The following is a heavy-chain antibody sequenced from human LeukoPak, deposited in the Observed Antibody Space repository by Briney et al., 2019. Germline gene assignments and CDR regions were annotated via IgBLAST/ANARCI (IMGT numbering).Heavy chain of an antibody. V-gene: IGHV3-53*01. Sequence: SGGSLRLSCAAPGFTVSSNYMSWVRQAPGKGLEWVSVIYSGGSTYYADSVKGRFTISRDNSKNTLYLQMNSLRAEDTAVYYCARDFNYGSGSNYYYYMDVWGRGTTVTVSS. CDR1: GFTVSSNY. CDR2: IYSGGST. CDR3: ARDFNYGSGSNYYYYMDV. D-gene: IGHD3-10*01. J-gene: IGHJ6*03.